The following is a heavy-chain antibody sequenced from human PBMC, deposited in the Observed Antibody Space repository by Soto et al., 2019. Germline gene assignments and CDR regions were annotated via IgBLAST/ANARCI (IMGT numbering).Heavy chain of an antibody. V-gene: IGHV3-21*01. J-gene: IGHJ4*02. D-gene: IGHD6-6*01. Sequence: GGSLRLSCSGSGFNFIDYYMNWIRQTPVKGLEGVSSINGRSNYVYYADSGKCRFTISRHNAKNSLYLQMNRLRAEDTAIYYCAREDGVVGSSSAFDHWGLGTLVTVSS. CDR3: AREDGVVGSSSAFDH. CDR2: INGRSNYV. CDR1: GFNFIDYY.